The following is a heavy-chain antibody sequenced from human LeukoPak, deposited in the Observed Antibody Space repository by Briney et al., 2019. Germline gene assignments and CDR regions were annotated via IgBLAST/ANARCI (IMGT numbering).Heavy chain of an antibody. J-gene: IGHJ4*02. CDR3: ATLGVEFDY. CDR2: FDPEDGET. CDR1: GYTLTELS. D-gene: IGHD2-15*01. Sequence: ASVKVSCKVSGYTLTELSMHWVRQAPGKGLEWMGGFDPEDGETIYAQKFQGRVTMTGDTSTDTAYMELSSLRSEDTAVYYCATLGVEFDYWGQGTLVTVSS. V-gene: IGHV1-24*01.